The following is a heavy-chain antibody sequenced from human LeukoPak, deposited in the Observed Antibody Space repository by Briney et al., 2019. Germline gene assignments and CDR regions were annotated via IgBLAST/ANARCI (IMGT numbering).Heavy chain of an antibody. CDR2: IYYSGTT. D-gene: IGHD3-10*01. CDR3: ARLPDYYSRHGAPG. Sequence: SETLSLTCTVSGGSLSITNYYWAWIRQPPGKGLEWIGSIYYSGTTYYNPSLKSRITVSVDTSKNQFSLKLSSVTAADTAVYYCARLPDYYSRHGAPGWGQGTLVTVSS. J-gene: IGHJ4*02. V-gene: IGHV4-39*07. CDR1: GGSLSITNYY.